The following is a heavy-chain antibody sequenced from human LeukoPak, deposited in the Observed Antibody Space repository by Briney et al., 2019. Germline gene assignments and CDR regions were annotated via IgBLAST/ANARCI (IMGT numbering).Heavy chain of an antibody. J-gene: IGHJ3*02. D-gene: IGHD3-22*01. CDR1: RGSLSSHF. Sequence: SETLSLTRTVSRGSLSSHFWSSVWQPPEKGLEWVGYIYYSGSTSYNPSLQSRVTISVDTSKSQFSLKLSSVTAADTAVYYCARGDYYYDSSGYYRPDAFDIWGQGTMVTVSS. CDR2: IYYSGST. CDR3: ARGDYYYDSSGYYRPDAFDI. V-gene: IGHV4-59*11.